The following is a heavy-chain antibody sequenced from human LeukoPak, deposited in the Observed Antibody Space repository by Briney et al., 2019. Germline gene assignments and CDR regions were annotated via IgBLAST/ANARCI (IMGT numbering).Heavy chain of an antibody. J-gene: IGHJ6*03. V-gene: IGHV7-4-1*02. Sequence: ASVKVSCKASGYSFSSYNMNWVRQAPGQGLECMGWINTNTGNPRYAQGFTGRFVFSLDTSVSTAYLQINSLKAEDTAVYYCARVGYPVYYYYMDVWGKGTTVTVSS. CDR2: INTNTGNP. CDR3: ARVGYPVYYYYMDV. D-gene: IGHD6-13*01. CDR1: GYSFSSYN.